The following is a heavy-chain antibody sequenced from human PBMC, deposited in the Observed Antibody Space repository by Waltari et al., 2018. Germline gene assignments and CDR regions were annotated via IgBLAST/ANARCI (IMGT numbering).Heavy chain of an antibody. J-gene: IGHJ4*02. V-gene: IGHV3-23*01. D-gene: IGHD3-10*01. Sequence: EVQLLESGGDLIEPGGSLRLYCSSSGFTFSHFAMTWVRQAPGKRLEWVSSISGSGGTSYYTDSVTGRFTVSRDNSDNTLYLQMNNLRADDTGIYYCAKDRGSGRIFFDSWGRGTLVVVSS. CDR1: GFTFSHFA. CDR3: AKDRGSGRIFFDS. CDR2: ISGSGGTS.